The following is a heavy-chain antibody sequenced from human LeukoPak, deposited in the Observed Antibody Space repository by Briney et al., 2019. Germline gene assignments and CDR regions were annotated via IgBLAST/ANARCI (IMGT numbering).Heavy chain of an antibody. CDR1: GFTFSDYY. Sequence: GGSLRLSCAASGFTFSDYYMSWIRQAPGKGLEWVSYISSSSGYTNYADSVKGRFTISRDNAKNSLYLQMNSLRAEDTAVYYCARAGSGWYFDYWGQGTLVTVSS. CDR2: ISSSSGYT. D-gene: IGHD6-19*01. J-gene: IGHJ4*02. CDR3: ARAGSGWYFDY. V-gene: IGHV3-11*03.